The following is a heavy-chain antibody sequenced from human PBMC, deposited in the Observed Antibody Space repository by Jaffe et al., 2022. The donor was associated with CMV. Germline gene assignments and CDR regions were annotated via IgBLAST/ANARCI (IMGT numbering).Heavy chain of an antibody. J-gene: IGHJ3*02. Sequence: QVQLQESGPGLVKPSETLSLTCTVSGGSISSYYWSWIRQPPGKGLEWIGYIYYSGSTNYNPSLKSRVTISVDTSKNQFSLKLSSVTAADTAVYYCARVSYYSGAFDIWGQGTMVTVSS. CDR3: ARVSYYSGAFDI. V-gene: IGHV4-59*01. CDR2: IYYSGST. D-gene: IGHD3-10*01. CDR1: GGSISSYY.